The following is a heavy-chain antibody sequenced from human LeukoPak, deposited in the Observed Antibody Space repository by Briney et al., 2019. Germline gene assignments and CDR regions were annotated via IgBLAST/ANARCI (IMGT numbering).Heavy chain of an antibody. J-gene: IGHJ4*02. CDR3: AKDWFSTTDY. Sequence: PGGSLRLSCTASGFTFGNYAMSWVRQAPGMGLEWVSALSGSGSSTFYADSVRGRFSISRDNAKNTVYLQMDSLRVEDTAVYYCAKDWFSTTDYWGQGILVTVSS. CDR1: GFTFGNYA. V-gene: IGHV3-23*01. CDR2: LSGSGSST. D-gene: IGHD1/OR15-1a*01.